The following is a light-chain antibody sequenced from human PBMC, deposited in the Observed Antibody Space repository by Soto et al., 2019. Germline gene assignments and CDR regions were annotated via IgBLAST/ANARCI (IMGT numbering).Light chain of an antibody. CDR3: TSYTTSSPYLV. J-gene: IGLJ3*02. Sequence: QSALTQPASVSGSPGQSITISCTGTSSDVGGYNYVSWYQHHPGKAPKLMIYDVTNRPSGVSNRCSGSKSGNTASLTISGLQADDEADYYCTSYTTSSPYLVFGGGTKLTVL. V-gene: IGLV2-14*03. CDR1: SSDVGGYNY. CDR2: DVT.